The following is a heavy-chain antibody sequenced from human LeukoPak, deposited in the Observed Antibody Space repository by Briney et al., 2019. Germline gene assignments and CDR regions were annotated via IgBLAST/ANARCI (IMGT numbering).Heavy chain of an antibody. Sequence: SETLSLTCTVSGGSISSSSYYWGWIRQPPGKGLEWIGYIYYSGSTNYNPSLKSRVTISVDTSKNQFSLKLSSVTAADTAVYYCARIRYGSGNTVFDYWGQGTLVTVSS. J-gene: IGHJ4*02. CDR3: ARIRYGSGNTVFDY. D-gene: IGHD3-10*01. V-gene: IGHV4-61*05. CDR1: GGSISSSSYY. CDR2: IYYSGST.